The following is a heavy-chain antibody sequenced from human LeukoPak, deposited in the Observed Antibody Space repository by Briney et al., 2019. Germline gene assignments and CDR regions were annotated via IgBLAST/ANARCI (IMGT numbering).Heavy chain of an antibody. V-gene: IGHV3-48*04. CDR1: GFTFSTYS. J-gene: IGHJ4*01. Sequence: PGGSLRLSSEASGFTFSTYSMNWVRQAPGKGLEWVSHISSGSATTFYADSVKGRFTISRDNTRNSLYLQMNSLRAEDTAVYYCARDRGSITMIRGVNHYWGQGTLVTVSS. CDR2: ISSGSATT. D-gene: IGHD3-10*01. CDR3: ARDRGSITMIRGVNHY.